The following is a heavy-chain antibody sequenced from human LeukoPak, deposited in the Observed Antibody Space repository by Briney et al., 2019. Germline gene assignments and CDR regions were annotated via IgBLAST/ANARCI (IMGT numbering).Heavy chain of an antibody. CDR2: IYYSGST. D-gene: IGHD6-13*01. CDR1: GGSISSYY. Sequence: SETLSLTCTVSGGSISSYYWSWIRQPPGKGLEWIGYIYYSGSTNYNPSLKSRVTISVDTSKNQFSLKLSSVTAADTAVYYCARVYSSSWYYFDCWGQGTLVTVSS. CDR3: ARVYSSSWYYFDC. J-gene: IGHJ4*02. V-gene: IGHV4-59*01.